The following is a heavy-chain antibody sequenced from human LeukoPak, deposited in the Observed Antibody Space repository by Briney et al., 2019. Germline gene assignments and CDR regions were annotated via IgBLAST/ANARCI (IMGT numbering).Heavy chain of an antibody. CDR2: INPSGGST. J-gene: IGHJ3*02. CDR3: ARGRHYYDSSDYYYEGDGLDI. V-gene: IGHV1-46*01. D-gene: IGHD3-22*01. CDR1: GDTFSSYY. Sequence: VASVNVSCKASGDTFSSYYMHWVRQAPGQGLEWMGIINPSGGSTNYAQTFRGGLTITRDMSTSTFYMELSSLKSDDTAVYYCARGRHYYDSSDYYYEGDGLDIWGPGPMVTVSS.